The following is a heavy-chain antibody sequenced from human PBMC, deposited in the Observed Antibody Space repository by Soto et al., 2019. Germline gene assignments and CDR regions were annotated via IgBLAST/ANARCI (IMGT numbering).Heavy chain of an antibody. Sequence: QVQLQQWGAGLLKPSETLSLTCAVYGGSFSGYYWSWIRQPPGKGLEWIGEINHSGSTNYNPSLKSRVTISVDTSKNQFSLKLSSVTAADTAVYYCARFYDYIWRAPHYYYMDVWGKGTTVTVSS. V-gene: IGHV4-34*01. D-gene: IGHD3-16*01. J-gene: IGHJ6*03. CDR2: INHSGST. CDR3: ARFYDYIWRAPHYYYMDV. CDR1: GGSFSGYY.